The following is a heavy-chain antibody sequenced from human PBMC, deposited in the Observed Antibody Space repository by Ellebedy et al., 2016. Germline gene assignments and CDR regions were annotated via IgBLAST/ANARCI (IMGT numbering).Heavy chain of an antibody. CDR1: GFTFSYYA. CDR3: VRDQKGWELAFDY. Sequence: GGSLRLSXVASGFTFSYYAMTWVRQAPGKGLEWVSSLGGSGARTDYAASVKGRFTISRDNAKNSLYLQMNSLRAEDTAVYFCVRDQKGWELAFDYWGQGTLVTVSS. J-gene: IGHJ4*02. V-gene: IGHV3-23*01. CDR2: LGGSGART. D-gene: IGHD1-26*01.